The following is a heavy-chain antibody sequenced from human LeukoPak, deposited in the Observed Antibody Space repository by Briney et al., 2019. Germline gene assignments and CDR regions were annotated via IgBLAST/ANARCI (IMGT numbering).Heavy chain of an antibody. CDR3: AKDRITMIVVVLDY. J-gene: IGHJ4*02. CDR2: ISGSGGST. D-gene: IGHD3-22*01. V-gene: IGHV3-23*01. CDR1: GFTFSNYA. Sequence: GGSLRLSCAASGFTFSNYAMTWVRQAPGKGLEWVSTISGSGGSTYYADSVKGRFTISRDNSKNTLYLQMNSLRAEDTAVYYCAKDRITMIVVVLDYWGQGTLVTVSS.